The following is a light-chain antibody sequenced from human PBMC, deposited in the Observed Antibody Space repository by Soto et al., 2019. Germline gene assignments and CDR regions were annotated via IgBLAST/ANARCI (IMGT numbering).Light chain of an antibody. V-gene: IGLV2-8*01. CDR3: SSYAGSNIV. Sequence: QSVLTQPPSASGSPGQSVTISCTGTSSDVGGYNYVSWYQQHPGKAPKLMIYEVSKRPSRVPDRFSGSKSGNTASLTVSGLQAEDEADYYCSSYAGSNIVFGGGTKVTVL. CDR2: EVS. CDR1: SSDVGGYNY. J-gene: IGLJ2*01.